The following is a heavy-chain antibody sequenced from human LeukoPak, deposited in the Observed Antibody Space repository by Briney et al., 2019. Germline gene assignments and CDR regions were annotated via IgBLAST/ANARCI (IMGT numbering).Heavy chain of an antibody. CDR2: ISDSGGST. J-gene: IGHJ4*02. D-gene: IGHD2-15*01. CDR1: GFTFNNYA. V-gene: IGHV3-23*01. Sequence: GGSLRLSCAASGFTFNNYAMSRVRQAPGKGLEWVSGISDSGGSTYYAESVKGRFTISRNNSKNTLYLQMNSPRADDTAVYYCAKDVEAAATYYFDYWGQGTLVTVSS. CDR3: AKDVEAAATYYFDY.